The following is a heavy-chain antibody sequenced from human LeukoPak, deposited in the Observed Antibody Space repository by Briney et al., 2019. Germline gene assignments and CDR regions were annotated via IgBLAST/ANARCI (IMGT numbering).Heavy chain of an antibody. J-gene: IGHJ4*02. Sequence: PAAGSLRLSCAASGFTFSSYAMSWVRQAPGKGLEWVSAISGSGGSTYYADSVKGRFTISRDNSKNTLYLQMNSLRAEDTAVYYCVKDPTPTMVRGVIPYYWGQGTLVTVSS. CDR1: GFTFSSYA. CDR2: ISGSGGST. D-gene: IGHD3-10*01. CDR3: VKDPTPTMVRGVIPYY. V-gene: IGHV3-23*01.